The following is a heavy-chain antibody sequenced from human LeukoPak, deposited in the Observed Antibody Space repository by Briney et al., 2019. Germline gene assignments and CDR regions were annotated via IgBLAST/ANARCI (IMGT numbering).Heavy chain of an antibody. CDR3: ARAYCSSTSCYTAGY. Sequence: GASVKVSCKASGYTFTGYYMHWVRQAPGQGLEWMGWINPNSGGTNNAQKFQGRVTMTRDTSISTAYMELSRLRSDDTAVYYCARAYCSSTSCYTAGYWGQGTLVTVSS. D-gene: IGHD2-2*02. CDR2: INPNSGGT. V-gene: IGHV1-2*02. J-gene: IGHJ4*02. CDR1: GYTFTGYY.